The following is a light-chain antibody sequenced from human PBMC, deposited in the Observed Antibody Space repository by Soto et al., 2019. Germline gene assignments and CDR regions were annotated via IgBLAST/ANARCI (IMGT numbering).Light chain of an antibody. CDR3: QQSYSTPRT. CDR1: QSISSN. V-gene: IGKV1-39*01. CDR2: ATS. J-gene: IGKJ1*01. Sequence: DIPMTQSPSSLSASVGDRVTITCRASQSISSNLNWYQQKPGKAPKLLIYATSSLQSGVPSRFSGSGSGTGFTLTISSLQPEDSATYYCQQSYSTPRTFGQGTKLEIK.